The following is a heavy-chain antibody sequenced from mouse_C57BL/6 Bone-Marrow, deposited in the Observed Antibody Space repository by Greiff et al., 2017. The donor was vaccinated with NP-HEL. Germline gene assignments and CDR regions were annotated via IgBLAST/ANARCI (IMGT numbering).Heavy chain of an antibody. Sequence: EVQLQQSGPVLVKPGASVKMSCKASGYTFTDYYMNWVKQSHGKSLEWIGVINPYNGGTSYNQEFKGKATLTVDKSSSTAYMELNSLTSEDSAVYYCARFYYYGSHFDVWGTGTTVTVSS. J-gene: IGHJ1*03. CDR1: GYTFTDYY. D-gene: IGHD1-1*01. V-gene: IGHV1-19*01. CDR2: INPYNGGT. CDR3: ARFYYYGSHFDV.